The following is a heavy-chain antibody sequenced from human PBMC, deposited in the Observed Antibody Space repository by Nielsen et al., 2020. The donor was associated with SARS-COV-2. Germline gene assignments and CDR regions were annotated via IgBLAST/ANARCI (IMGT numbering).Heavy chain of an antibody. CDR1: GFTFSSYA. CDR3: ASGLLWFGELLY. Sequence: GGSLRLSCAASGFTFSSYAMHWVRQAPGKGLEWVAVISYDGSNKYYADSVKGRFTISRDNSKNTLYLQMNSLRAEDTAVYYCASGLLWFGELLYWGQGTLVTVSS. V-gene: IGHV3-30-3*01. CDR2: ISYDGSNK. D-gene: IGHD3-10*01. J-gene: IGHJ4*02.